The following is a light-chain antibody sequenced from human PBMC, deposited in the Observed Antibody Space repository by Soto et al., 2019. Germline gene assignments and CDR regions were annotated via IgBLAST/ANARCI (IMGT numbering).Light chain of an antibody. Sequence: QSVLTQPPSVSGAPGQRVTISCTGSSSNIGAGYDVHWYQQLPGTAPKLLIYGNSNRPSGVPDRFSGSKSGTSASLSITGLQAEDEADYYSQSYHSSLGGEVVFGGGSKLTVL. J-gene: IGLJ2*01. CDR3: QSYHSSLGGEVV. V-gene: IGLV1-40*01. CDR1: SSNIGAGYD. CDR2: GNS.